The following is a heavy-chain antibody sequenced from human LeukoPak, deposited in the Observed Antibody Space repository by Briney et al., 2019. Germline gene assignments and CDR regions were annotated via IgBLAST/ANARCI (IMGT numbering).Heavy chain of an antibody. D-gene: IGHD6-13*01. V-gene: IGHV3-23*01. CDR1: GFTFSSYA. Sequence: PGGSLRLSCAASGFTFSSYAMSWVRQAPGKGLEWVSSLTGSGRGTYYAPSVKGRFTMSRDDSKNTLYLQMNSLRPDDTAVYYCAKIPATDPIDFWGQGTLVTVSS. CDR2: LTGSGRGT. CDR3: AKIPATDPIDF. J-gene: IGHJ4*02.